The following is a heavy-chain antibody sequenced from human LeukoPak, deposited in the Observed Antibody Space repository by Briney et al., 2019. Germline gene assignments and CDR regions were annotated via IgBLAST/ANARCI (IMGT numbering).Heavy chain of an antibody. Sequence: PGGSLRLSCAASGFTFSSYGVHWVRQAPGKGLEWVAFMRYDGSNKYYADSVKGRFTISRDNSKNTLYLQMNSLRAEDTAVYYCAKTPAYCSGGSCYNDYWGQGTLVTVSS. CDR2: MRYDGSNK. CDR1: GFTFSSYG. J-gene: IGHJ4*02. CDR3: AKTPAYCSGGSCYNDY. D-gene: IGHD2-15*01. V-gene: IGHV3-30*02.